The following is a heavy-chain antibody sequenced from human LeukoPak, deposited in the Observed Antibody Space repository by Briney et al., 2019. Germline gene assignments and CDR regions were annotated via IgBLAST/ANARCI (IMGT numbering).Heavy chain of an antibody. CDR1: GFTFSDYY. J-gene: IGHJ4*02. CDR3: ARVATIPDY. V-gene: IGHV3-11*04. D-gene: IGHD5-12*01. CDR2: ISSSDSTI. Sequence: PGGSLRLSCAASGFTFSDYYMSWLRQAPGKGLEWVSYISSSDSTIYYADSVKGRFTISRDNAKNSLYPQMNSLRAEDTAVYYCARVATIPDYWGQGTLVTVSS.